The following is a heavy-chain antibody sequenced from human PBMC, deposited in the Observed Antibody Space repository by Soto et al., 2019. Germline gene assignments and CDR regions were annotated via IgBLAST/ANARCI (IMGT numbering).Heavy chain of an antibody. CDR1: GFTFDDYA. J-gene: IGHJ4*02. Sequence: EVQLVESGGGLVQPGRSLRLSCAASGFTFDDYAMHWVRQAPGKGLAWVSGISWNSGSIGYADDVKGRFTITSDNDKNSLYLQRNSLTAENTALDYCEKEVSGGGQWRGLDHWGQGTLVTVSS. V-gene: IGHV3-9*01. D-gene: IGHD6-19*01. CDR3: EKEVSGGGQWRGLDH. CDR2: ISWNSGSI.